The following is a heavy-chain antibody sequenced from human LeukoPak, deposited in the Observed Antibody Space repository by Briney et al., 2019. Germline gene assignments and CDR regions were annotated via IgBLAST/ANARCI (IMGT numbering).Heavy chain of an antibody. J-gene: IGHJ6*02. CDR2: IYYSGST. CDR1: GGSISSSSYS. V-gene: IGHV4-39*07. Sequence: SETLSLTCTVSGGSISSSSYSWGWIRQPPGKGLEWIGSIYYSGSTNYNPSLKSRVTISVDTSKNQFSLKLSSVTAADTAVYYCARGRWLLSDQVAYYYYGMDVWGQGTTVTVSS. CDR3: ARGRWLLSDQVAYYYYGMDV. D-gene: IGHD3-3*01.